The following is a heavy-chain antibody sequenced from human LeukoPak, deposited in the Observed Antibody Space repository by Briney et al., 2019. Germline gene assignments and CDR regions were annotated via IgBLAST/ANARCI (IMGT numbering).Heavy chain of an antibody. CDR1: GGSFSGYY. V-gene: IGHV4-34*01. CDR2: INHSGST. J-gene: IGHJ5*02. CDR3: ARESYSSSWGWFDP. Sequence: SETLPLTCAVYGGSFSGYYWSWIRQPPGKGLEWIGEINHSGSTNYNPSLKSRVTISVDTSKNQFSLKLSSVTAADTAVYYCARESYSSSWGWFDPWGQGTLVTVSS. D-gene: IGHD6-13*01.